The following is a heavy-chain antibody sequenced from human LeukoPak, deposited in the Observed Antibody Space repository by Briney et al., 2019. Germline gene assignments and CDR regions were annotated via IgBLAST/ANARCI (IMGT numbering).Heavy chain of an antibody. CDR1: GFTVSSNY. CDR3: ARASLGYCSGGSCHNTHYFDY. Sequence: GGSLRLSCAASGFTVSSNYMSWVRQAPGKGLEWVSSISSCSSYIYYADSVKGRFTISRDNAKNSLYLQMNSLRAEDTAVYYCARASLGYCSGGSCHNTHYFDYWGQGTLVTVSS. D-gene: IGHD2-15*01. J-gene: IGHJ4*02. CDR2: ISSCSSYI. V-gene: IGHV3-21*01.